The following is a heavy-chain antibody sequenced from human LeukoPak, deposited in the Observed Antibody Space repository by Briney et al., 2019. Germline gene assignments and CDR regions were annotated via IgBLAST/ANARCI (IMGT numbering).Heavy chain of an antibody. CDR2: IKYDGSLK. CDR3: ASSHDSSGND. Sequence: PGRSLRLSCAASGFTFSSYGMHWVRQAPGKGLEWVANIKYDGSLKFYVDSVKGRFTISRDNAKNSLYLEMNSLRADDTAVYFCASSHDSSGNDWGQGTMVTVSS. D-gene: IGHD3-22*01. J-gene: IGHJ4*02. CDR1: GFTFSSYG. V-gene: IGHV3-7*01.